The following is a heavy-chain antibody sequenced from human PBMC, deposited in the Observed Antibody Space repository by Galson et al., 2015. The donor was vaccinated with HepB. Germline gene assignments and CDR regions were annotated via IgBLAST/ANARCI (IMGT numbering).Heavy chain of an antibody. CDR2: ISSSSTI. V-gene: IGHV3-48*01. D-gene: IGHD6-6*01. CDR3: ARDVGEGASAARPGGEYYMDV. Sequence: SLRLSCAASGFTFSSYSMNWVRQAPGKGLEWVSYISSSSTIYYADSVKGRFTISRDNAKNSLYLQMNSLRAEDTAVYYCARDVGEGASAARPGGEYYMDVWGKGTTVTVSS. CDR1: GFTFSSYS. J-gene: IGHJ6*03.